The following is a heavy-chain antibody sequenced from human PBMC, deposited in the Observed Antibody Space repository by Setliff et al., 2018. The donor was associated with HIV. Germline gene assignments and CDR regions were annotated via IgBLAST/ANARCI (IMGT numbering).Heavy chain of an antibody. Sequence: SETLSLTCTVSGGSISSSTYYWGWIRQPPGKGLEWIGTISYSGSTYYNPSLKSRVIISVDTSKNQLSLKLSSVTAADTAVYYCASPRGYCSGGTCHFWYFDLWGRGTLVTVSS. CDR3: ASPRGYCSGGTCHFWYFDL. CDR2: ISYSGST. J-gene: IGHJ2*01. CDR1: GGSISSSTYY. V-gene: IGHV4-39*01. D-gene: IGHD2-15*01.